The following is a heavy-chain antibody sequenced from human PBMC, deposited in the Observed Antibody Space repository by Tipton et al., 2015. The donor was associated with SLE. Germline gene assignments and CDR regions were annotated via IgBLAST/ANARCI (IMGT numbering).Heavy chain of an antibody. D-gene: IGHD6-6*01. CDR3: AKDRGSSSPYYYGMDV. CDR2: ISWDSVNL. Sequence: SLRLSCAASGFKFDDYAMHWVRQVPEKGLEWVSGISWDSVNLAYGDSVKGRFTISRDNAKNSLYLQMNSLRPEDTALYYCAKDRGSSSPYYYGMDVWGQGTTVTVSS. V-gene: IGHV3-9*01. J-gene: IGHJ6*02. CDR1: GFKFDDYA.